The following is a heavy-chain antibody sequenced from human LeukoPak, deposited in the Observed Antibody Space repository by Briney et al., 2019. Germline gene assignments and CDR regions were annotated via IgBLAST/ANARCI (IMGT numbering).Heavy chain of an antibody. CDR1: GYTFTSYG. CDR2: ISAYNGNT. V-gene: IGHV1-18*01. Sequence: GASVKVSCKASGYTFTSYGISWVRQAPGQGLEWMGWISAYNGNTNYAQKLQGRVTMTTDTSTSTAYMELRSLRSDDTAVYYCARDGTIFGVVIGNWFDPWGQGTLVTVSS. J-gene: IGHJ5*02. D-gene: IGHD3-3*01. CDR3: ARDGTIFGVVIGNWFDP.